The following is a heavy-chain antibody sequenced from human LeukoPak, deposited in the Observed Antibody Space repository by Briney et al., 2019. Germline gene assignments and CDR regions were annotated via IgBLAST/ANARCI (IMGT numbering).Heavy chain of an antibody. D-gene: IGHD3-22*01. J-gene: IGHJ3*02. V-gene: IGHV3-33*01. CDR1: GFTFRSYD. CDR2: VWYDESNK. CDR3: AREDSSGAFDI. Sequence: PGGSLRLSCATSGFTFRSYDMHWVRQAPGTGLEWVAVVWYDESNKYYVDSVKGRFTISRDNSKNTLYLQMNSLRVEDTALYYCAREDSSGAFDIWGQGTMVTVSS.